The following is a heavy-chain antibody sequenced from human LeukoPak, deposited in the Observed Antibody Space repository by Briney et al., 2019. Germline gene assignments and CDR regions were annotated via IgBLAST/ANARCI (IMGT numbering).Heavy chain of an antibody. CDR1: GDSFSSCA. J-gene: IGHJ3*02. D-gene: IGHD2-2*01. CDR3: ARTGKMTVPAAKVDAFDI. CDR2: VKTIFSTA. Sequence: SEKVSCNASGDSFSSCAISWVRQPQPPGHGLVGGVKTIFSTANYAQKFQSRVTITADESTSTAYMELSSLRSEDTAVYYCARTGKMTVPAAKVDAFDIWGQGTMVTVSS. V-gene: IGHV1-69*01.